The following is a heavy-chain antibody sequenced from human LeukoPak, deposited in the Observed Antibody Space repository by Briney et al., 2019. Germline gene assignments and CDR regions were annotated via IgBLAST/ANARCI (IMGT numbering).Heavy chain of an antibody. CDR1: GYTFTGSY. CDR3: ARGATHDRVYSDY. J-gene: IGHJ4*02. CDR2: INPNSGGT. Sequence: ASVKVSCTASGYTFTGSYMHWVRQAPGQGLEWMGWINPNSGGTNYAQKFQGRVTMTRDTSISTAYMELSRLTSDDTAVYYCARGATHDRVYSDYWGQGTLVTVSS. D-gene: IGHD1-26*01. V-gene: IGHV1-2*02.